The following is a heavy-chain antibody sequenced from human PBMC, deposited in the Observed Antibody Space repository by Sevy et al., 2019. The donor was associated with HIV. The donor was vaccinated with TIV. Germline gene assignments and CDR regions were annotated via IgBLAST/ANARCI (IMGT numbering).Heavy chain of an antibody. D-gene: IGHD6-13*01. CDR3: AMGISSNYFDY. CDR2: INPSGGST. Sequence: ASVKVSCKASGYTFTSYYMHWVRQAPGQGLEWMGIINPSGGSTSYAQKFQGRVTMTRVTSTSTVYMELSSLRSEDTAVYYCAMGISSNYFDYWGQRTLVTVSS. J-gene: IGHJ4*02. CDR1: GYTFTSYY. V-gene: IGHV1-46*01.